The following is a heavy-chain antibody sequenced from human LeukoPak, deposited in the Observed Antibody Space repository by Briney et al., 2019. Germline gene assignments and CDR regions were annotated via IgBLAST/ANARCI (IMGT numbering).Heavy chain of an antibody. CDR3: ARGGPRGYSYGRRAFDY. Sequence: GGSLRLSCAASGFTFSSYWMSWVRQAPGKGLEWVANIKQDGSEKYYVDSVKGRFTISRDNAKNSLYLQMNSLRAEDTAVYYCARGGPRGYSYGRRAFDYWGQGTLVTVSS. CDR1: GFTFSSYW. CDR2: IKQDGSEK. V-gene: IGHV3-7*01. J-gene: IGHJ4*02. D-gene: IGHD5-18*01.